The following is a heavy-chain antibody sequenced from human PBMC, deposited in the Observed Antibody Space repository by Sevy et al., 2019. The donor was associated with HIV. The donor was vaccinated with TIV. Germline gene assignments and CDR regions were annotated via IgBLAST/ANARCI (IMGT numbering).Heavy chain of an antibody. D-gene: IGHD6-13*01. Sequence: ASVKVSCKASGGTFSSYAMSWVRQAPGQGLEWMGGIIPIFGTANYAQKFQGRVTITADESTSTAYMELSSLRSEDTAVYYCARDLSIAAAGSGYYYYGMDVWGQGTTVTVSS. CDR1: GGTFSSYA. CDR2: IIPIFGTA. CDR3: ARDLSIAAAGSGYYYYGMDV. J-gene: IGHJ6*02. V-gene: IGHV1-69*13.